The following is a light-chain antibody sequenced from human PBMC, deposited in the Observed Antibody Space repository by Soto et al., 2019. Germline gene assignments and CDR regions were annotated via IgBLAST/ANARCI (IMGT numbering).Light chain of an antibody. Sequence: DIQMTQSPSSLSASVGDRVTITCRASQSISSYLNWYQQKPGKAPKLLIYAASSLQSGVPSRFSGSGSGTDFTLTLSILQPEDFATYYCQQSYSTPLTFGPGTKVDIK. CDR3: QQSYSTPLT. J-gene: IGKJ3*01. CDR1: QSISSY. V-gene: IGKV1-39*01. CDR2: AAS.